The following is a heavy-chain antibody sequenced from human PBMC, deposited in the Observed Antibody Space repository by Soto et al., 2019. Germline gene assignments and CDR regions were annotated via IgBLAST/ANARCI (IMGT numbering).Heavy chain of an antibody. J-gene: IGHJ6*02. Sequence: SETLSLTCAVSGGSISSSNWWSWVRQPPGKGLEWIGEIYHSGSTNYNPSLKSRVTISVDKSKNQFSLKLSSVTAADTAVYYCASRPSYSSSWFRSYYGMDVWGQGTTVTVSS. V-gene: IGHV4-4*02. CDR2: IYHSGST. D-gene: IGHD6-13*01. CDR3: ASRPSYSSSWFRSYYGMDV. CDR1: GGSISSSNW.